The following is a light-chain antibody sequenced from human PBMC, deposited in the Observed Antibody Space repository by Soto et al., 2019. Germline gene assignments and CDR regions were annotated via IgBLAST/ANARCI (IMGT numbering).Light chain of an antibody. CDR3: SSYTSSSTYV. CDR1: SSDVGGYNH. Sequence: QSALTQPASLSGSPGQSITISCTGSSSDVGGYNHVSWYQQHPGKAPKLMIYDVSNRPSGVSNRFSGSKSGNTASLTISGLQAEDEADYYCSSYTSSSTYVFGTGTKLTVL. CDR2: DVS. V-gene: IGLV2-14*01. J-gene: IGLJ1*01.